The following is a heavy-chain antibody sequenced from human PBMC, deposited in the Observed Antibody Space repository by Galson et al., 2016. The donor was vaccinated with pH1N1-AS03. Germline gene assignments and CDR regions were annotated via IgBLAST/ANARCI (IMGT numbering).Heavy chain of an antibody. J-gene: IGHJ4*02. V-gene: IGHV3-23*01. CDR2: IRGTSQIT. CDR1: GFTFSTFA. Sequence: SLRLSCAASGFTFSTFAMSWVRRAPGKGLGWVSLIRGTSQITYYADSVKGRFTISKDNSKSTLFLQMNSLRAEDTAIYYCARLSGMVPTEYYFASWGQGTLVAVSS. CDR3: ARLSGMVPTEYYFAS. D-gene: IGHD3-3*01.